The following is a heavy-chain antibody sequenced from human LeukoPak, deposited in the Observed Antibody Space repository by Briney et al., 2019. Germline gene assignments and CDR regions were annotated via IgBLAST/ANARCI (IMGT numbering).Heavy chain of an antibody. CDR3: AKEKSAAGERGYFDY. CDR1: GFTFSSYG. CDR2: ISYDGSNK. V-gene: IGHV3-30*18. D-gene: IGHD6-13*01. J-gene: IGHJ4*02. Sequence: GGSLRLSCAASGFTFSSYGMHWVRQAPGKGLEWVAVISYDGSNKYYADSVKGRFTISRDNSKNTLYLQMNSLRAEDTAVYYCAKEKSAAGERGYFDYWGQGTLVTVSS.